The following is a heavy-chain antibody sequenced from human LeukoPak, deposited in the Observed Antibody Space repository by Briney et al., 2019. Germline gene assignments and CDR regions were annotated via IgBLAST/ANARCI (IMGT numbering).Heavy chain of an antibody. CDR3: GRKSANRKTSEFDY. CDR2: INPNSGGT. D-gene: IGHD1-14*01. J-gene: IGHJ4*02. Sequence: ASLKVSCKASGYTFTAYYIHWVRQAPGQGLEWMGWINPNSGGTNYAQKFQGRVTMTRDTSISTAYMELSGLTSDDTAVYYCGRKSANRKTSEFDYWGQGTLVTVSS. V-gene: IGHV1-2*02. CDR1: GYTFTAYY.